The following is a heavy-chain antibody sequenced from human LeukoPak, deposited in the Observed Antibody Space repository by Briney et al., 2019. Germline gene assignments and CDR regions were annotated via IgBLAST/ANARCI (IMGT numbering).Heavy chain of an antibody. CDR3: ARQGLGYCSSTSCYSDAFDI. CDR1: GGSISSYY. V-gene: IGHV4-59*08. D-gene: IGHD2-2*02. J-gene: IGHJ3*02. CDR2: IYYSGST. Sequence: SETLSLTCTVSGGSISSYYWSWIRQPPGKGLEWIGYIYYSGSTNYNPSLKSRVTISVDTSKNQFSLKLSSVTAADTAVYYCARQGLGYCSSTSCYSDAFDIWGQGTMVTVSS.